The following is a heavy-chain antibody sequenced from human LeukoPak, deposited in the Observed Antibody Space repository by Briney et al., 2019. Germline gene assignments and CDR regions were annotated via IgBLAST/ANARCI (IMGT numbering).Heavy chain of an antibody. CDR2: IYYSGST. Sequence: SVTLSLTCTVSGGSISSGDYYWSWIRQPPGKGLEGIGYIYYSGSTYYNPSLKSRVTRSVDTSKNQFSLKLSSVTAADTAVYYCARGYIAVAHDAFDIWGQGTMVTVSS. J-gene: IGHJ3*02. D-gene: IGHD6-19*01. CDR3: ARGYIAVAHDAFDI. CDR1: GGSISSGDYY. V-gene: IGHV4-30-4*08.